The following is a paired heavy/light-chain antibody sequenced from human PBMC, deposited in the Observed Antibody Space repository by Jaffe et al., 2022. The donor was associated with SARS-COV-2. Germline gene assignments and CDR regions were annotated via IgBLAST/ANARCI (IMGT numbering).Light chain of an antibody. Sequence: EIVLTQSPGTLSLSPGERATLSCRASQSVSSSYLAWYQQKPGQAPRLLIYGASSRATGIPDRFSGSGSGTDFTLTISRLEPEDFAVYYCQQYGSSPVLLGYTFGQGTKLEIK. CDR3: QQYGSSPVLLGYT. J-gene: IGKJ2*01. V-gene: IGKV3-20*01. CDR2: GAS. CDR1: QSVSSSY.
Heavy chain of an antibody. D-gene: IGHD6-19*01. V-gene: IGHV7-4-1*02. CDR3: ARDQDMPPIDSSGWYRGGPFDL. CDR2: INTNTGNP. J-gene: IGHJ2*01. Sequence: QVQLVQSGSELKKPGASVKVSCKASGYTFTSYAMNWVRQAPGQGLEWMGWINTNTGNPTYAQGFTGRFVFSLDTSVSTAYLQISSLKAEDTAVYYCARDQDMPPIDSSGWYRGGPFDLWGRGTLVTVSS. CDR1: GYTFTSYA.